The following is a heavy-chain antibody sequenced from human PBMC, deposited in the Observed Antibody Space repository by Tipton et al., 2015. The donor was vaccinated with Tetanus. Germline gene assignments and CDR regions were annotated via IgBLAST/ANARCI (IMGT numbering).Heavy chain of an antibody. Sequence: SLRLSCAASGFIVTPKYMNWVRQAPGKGLEWVSVMYSGGDTYYVDSVKGRFSISRDNAKNTLYLQMNSLRVEDTAVYYCVRDGGSSGWLAYWGQGTLVTVSS. CDR3: VRDGGSSGWLAY. J-gene: IGHJ4*02. CDR2: MYSGGDT. CDR1: GFIVTPKY. V-gene: IGHV3-53*01. D-gene: IGHD6-19*01.